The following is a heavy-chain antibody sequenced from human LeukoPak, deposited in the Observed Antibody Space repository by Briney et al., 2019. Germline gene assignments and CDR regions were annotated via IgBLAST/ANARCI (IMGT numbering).Heavy chain of an antibody. D-gene: IGHD2-2*02. CDR2: IYTSGST. Sequence: SETLSLTCTVSGGSISSGSYYWSWIRQPAGKGLEWIGRIYTSGSTNYNPSLKSRVTISVDTSKNQFSLKLSSVTAADTAVYYCARVTYCSSTSCHNYYYYYYMDVWGKGTTVTVSS. V-gene: IGHV4-61*02. CDR3: ARVTYCSSTSCHNYYYYYYMDV. CDR1: GGSISSGSYY. J-gene: IGHJ6*03.